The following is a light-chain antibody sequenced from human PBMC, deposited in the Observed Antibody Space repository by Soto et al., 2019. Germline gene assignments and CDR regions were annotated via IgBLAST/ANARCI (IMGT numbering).Light chain of an antibody. J-gene: IGKJ5*01. Sequence: ETVLPQSPATLSLSPGERAPLSCRASQSISSYLAWYQQKPGQAPWLLIYDASNRATGIPARFSGSGSGTDFTLTISSLEPEDFAVYYCQQRSNWPPITFGQGTRLEIK. CDR1: QSISSY. V-gene: IGKV3-11*01. CDR3: QQRSNWPPIT. CDR2: DAS.